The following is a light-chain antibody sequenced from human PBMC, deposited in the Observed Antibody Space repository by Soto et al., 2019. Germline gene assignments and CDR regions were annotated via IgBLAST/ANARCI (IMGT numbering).Light chain of an antibody. J-gene: IGKJ1*01. CDR3: QQSYCSPLT. CDR2: DAS. V-gene: IGKV1-5*01. Sequence: DIEMTQSPSTLSVSVGEGATITCWASQRISSRLAWYQQKPGKAPMLLIYDASSLATGVPSRFSGSGSGTDFTLTISSLQPDDFALYYCQQSYCSPLTFGQGTKVDIK. CDR1: QRISSR.